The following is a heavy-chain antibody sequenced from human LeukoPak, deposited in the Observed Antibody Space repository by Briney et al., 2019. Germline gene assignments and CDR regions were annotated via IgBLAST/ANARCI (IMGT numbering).Heavy chain of an antibody. CDR1: GGSFSGYY. J-gene: IGHJ4*02. V-gene: IGHV4-34*01. Sequence: SETLSLTCAVYGGSFSGYYWSWIRQPPGKGLEWIGEINHSGSTYYNPSLKSRVTISVDRSKNQFSLKLSSVTAADTAVYYCARGVFGVVPQPFDYWGQGTLVTVSS. CDR3: ARGVFGVVPQPFDY. D-gene: IGHD3-3*01. CDR2: INHSGST.